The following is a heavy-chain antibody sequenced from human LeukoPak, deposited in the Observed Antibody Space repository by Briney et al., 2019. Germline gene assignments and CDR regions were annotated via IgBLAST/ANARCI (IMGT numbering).Heavy chain of an antibody. CDR2: ISSSGAGT. D-gene: IGHD2-2*01. CDR3: AKVPTPIVVPAALYFDY. Sequence: GGSLRLSCAASGFTFSSYAMSWVRQAPGKGLEWVSGISSSGAGTYYADSVKGRFTISRDNSKNTLFLQMNTLRAEDTAVYYCAKVPTPIVVPAALYFDYWGQGTLVTVSS. CDR1: GFTFSSYA. J-gene: IGHJ4*02. V-gene: IGHV3-23*01.